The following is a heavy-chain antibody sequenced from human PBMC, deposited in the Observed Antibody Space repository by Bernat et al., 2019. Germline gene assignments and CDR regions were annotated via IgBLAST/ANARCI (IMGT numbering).Heavy chain of an antibody. J-gene: IGHJ4*02. D-gene: IGHD6-13*01. Sequence: EVQLLESGGGLVQPGGSLRLSCAASGFTFSSYAMSWVRQAPGKGLEWVSAISGSGGSTYYADSVKGRFTISRDNSKNTLYLQMNSLRAEDTAVYYCAKDLESGSSWYSYFDYWGQGTLVTVSS. CDR2: ISGSGGST. CDR1: GFTFSSYA. V-gene: IGHV3-23*01. CDR3: AKDLESGSSWYSYFDY.